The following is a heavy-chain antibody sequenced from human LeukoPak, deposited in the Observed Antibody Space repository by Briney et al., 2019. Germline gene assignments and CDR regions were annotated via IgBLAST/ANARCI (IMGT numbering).Heavy chain of an antibody. J-gene: IGHJ4*02. CDR3: ARVYRGGNRALRIPDY. Sequence: ASVNVSCKASGYTFTSYGISWVRQAPGQGLEWMEWISAYNGNTNYAQKLQGRVTMTTDTSTSTAYMELRSLRSDDTAVYYSARVYRGGNRALRIPDYWGQGTLVTVSS. D-gene: IGHD1/OR15-1a*01. CDR1: GYTFTSYG. V-gene: IGHV1-18*04. CDR2: ISAYNGNT.